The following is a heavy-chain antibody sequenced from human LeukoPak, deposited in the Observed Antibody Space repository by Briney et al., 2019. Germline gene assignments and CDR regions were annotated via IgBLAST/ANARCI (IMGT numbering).Heavy chain of an antibody. J-gene: IGHJ3*02. CDR1: GGSISSGSYY. CDR3: ARVPSSSWLAYAFDI. V-gene: IGHV4-61*02. Sequence: SETLSLTCTVSGGSISSGSYYWSWIRQPAGKGLEWIGRIYTSGSTNYNPSLKSRVTISVDTSKNQFSLKLSSVTAADTAVYYCARVPSSSWLAYAFDIWGQGTMVTVSS. CDR2: IYTSGST. D-gene: IGHD6-13*01.